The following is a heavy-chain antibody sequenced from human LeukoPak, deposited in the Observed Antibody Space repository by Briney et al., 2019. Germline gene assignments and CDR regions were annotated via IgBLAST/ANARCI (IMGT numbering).Heavy chain of an antibody. CDR3: ARGPWGPIPSYYYYGMDV. V-gene: IGHV4-34*01. CDR1: GGSFSGYY. Sequence: PSETLSLTCAVYGGSFSGYYWSWIRQPPGKGLEWIGEINHSGSTNYNPSLKSRVTISVDTSKNQFSLKLSSVTAADTAVYYCARGPWGPIPSYYYYGMDVWGKGTTVTVSS. CDR2: INHSGST. J-gene: IGHJ6*04. D-gene: IGHD7-27*01.